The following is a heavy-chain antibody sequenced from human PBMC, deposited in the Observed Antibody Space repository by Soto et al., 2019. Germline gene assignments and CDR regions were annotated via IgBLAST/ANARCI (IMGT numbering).Heavy chain of an antibody. CDR1: GFTFISDA. D-gene: IGHD6-19*01. Sequence: GGSLRLSCAASGFTFISDAMSWVLQAPGKGLEWVSAITGSGDSTYYADSVKGRFTVSRDNSKKTLFVQMDSLRAEDTAVYYCAKCIESSSCRNFDYWGQGSLATVPS. J-gene: IGHJ4*02. CDR3: AKCIESSSCRNFDY. V-gene: IGHV3-23*01. CDR2: ITGSGDST.